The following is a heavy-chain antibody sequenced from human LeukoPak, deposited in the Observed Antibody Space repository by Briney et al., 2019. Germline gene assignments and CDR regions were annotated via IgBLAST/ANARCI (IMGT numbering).Heavy chain of an antibody. V-gene: IGHV4-61*02. J-gene: IGHJ6*03. CDR3: ARTMSSSWDPGYYYYYMDV. CDR2: IYTSGST. Sequence: PSETLSLTCTVSGGSISSGSYYWSWIRPPAGKGLEWIGRIYTSGSTNYNPSLKSRVTISVDTSKNQFSLKLSSVTAADTAVYYCARTMSSSWDPGYYYYYMDVWGKGTTVTVSS. D-gene: IGHD6-13*01. CDR1: GGSISSGSYY.